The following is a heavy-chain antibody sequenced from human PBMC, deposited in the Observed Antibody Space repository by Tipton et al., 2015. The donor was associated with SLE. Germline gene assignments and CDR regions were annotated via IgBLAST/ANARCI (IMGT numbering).Heavy chain of an antibody. J-gene: IGHJ5*02. D-gene: IGHD6-13*01. Sequence: TLSLTCTVSGGSISGHYWSWIRQPPGKGLEWIGYIHHGGSTNYNPSLQSRVTISRDPSKNQFSLKLSSVTAADTAVYYCARASGYSSSWYGVNWFDPWGQGTLVTVSS. CDR1: GGSISGHY. V-gene: IGHV4-59*11. CDR3: ARASGYSSSWYGVNWFDP. CDR2: IHHGGST.